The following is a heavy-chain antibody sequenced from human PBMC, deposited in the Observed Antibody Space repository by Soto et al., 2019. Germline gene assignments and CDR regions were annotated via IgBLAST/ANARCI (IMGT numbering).Heavy chain of an antibody. D-gene: IGHD1-1*01. V-gene: IGHV2-5*01. Sequence: QSGPTLVNPTQTLTLTCTLSGISLSTSGVGLGWIRQTPGKALEWLALVYWNDDKHYSPSLKSRLTITKDTSKNQAILTMTNMDPVDTATYFCARGLATLPVFAFEIWGQGTVVTVSS. CDR2: VYWNDDK. J-gene: IGHJ3*02. CDR3: ARGLATLPVFAFEI. CDR1: GISLSTSGVG.